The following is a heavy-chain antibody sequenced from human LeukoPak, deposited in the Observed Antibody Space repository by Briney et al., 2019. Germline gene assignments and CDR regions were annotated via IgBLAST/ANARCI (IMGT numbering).Heavy chain of an antibody. CDR1: GGSFSGYY. Sequence: SETLPLTCAVYGGSFSGYYWSWIRQPPGKGLEWIGEINHSGSTNYNPSLKSRVTISVDTSKNQFSLKLSSVTAADTAVYYCARGPTYYDILTGYYPYNWFDPWGQGTLVTVSS. CDR3: ARGPTYYDILTGYYPYNWFDP. D-gene: IGHD3-9*01. V-gene: IGHV4-34*01. J-gene: IGHJ5*02. CDR2: INHSGST.